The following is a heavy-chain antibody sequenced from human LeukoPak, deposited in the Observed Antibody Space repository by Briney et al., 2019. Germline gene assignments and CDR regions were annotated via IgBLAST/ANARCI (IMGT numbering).Heavy chain of an antibody. V-gene: IGHV1-46*01. Sequence: ASVTVSCKASGYTFTSYYIHWVRQAPGQGLEWMGIINPIGGTTDYAQKFQGRVTMTRDTSTSTVYMELSSLRAEDTAVYYCAKLSAVITQDFDYWGQGTLVTVSS. CDR3: AKLSAVITQDFDY. CDR2: INPIGGTT. D-gene: IGHD3-22*01. J-gene: IGHJ4*02. CDR1: GYTFTSYY.